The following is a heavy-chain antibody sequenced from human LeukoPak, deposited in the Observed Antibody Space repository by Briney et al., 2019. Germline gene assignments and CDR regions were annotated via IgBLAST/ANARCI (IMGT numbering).Heavy chain of an antibody. J-gene: IGHJ5*02. CDR1: GFTFSSYY. V-gene: IGHV3-48*01. CDR3: ASLDIVVVPAAPKLSLEKKNWFDP. CDR2: ISGTSDTT. Sequence: GGSLRLSCSASGFTFSSYYMTWVRQAPGKGLEWVSHISGTSDTTYYADSVKGRFSISRDNAKNSLYLQMNSLRAEDTAVYYCASLDIVVVPAAPKLSLEKKNWFDPWGQGTLVTVSS. D-gene: IGHD2-2*01.